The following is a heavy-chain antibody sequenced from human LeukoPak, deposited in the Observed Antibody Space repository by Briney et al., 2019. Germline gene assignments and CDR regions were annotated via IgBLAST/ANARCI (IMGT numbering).Heavy chain of an antibody. V-gene: IGHV4-34*01. CDR1: GGSFSGYY. CDR2: INHSGST. CDR3: ARGPIVVVPAAIRRYFQH. D-gene: IGHD2-2*02. J-gene: IGHJ1*01. Sequence: SETLSLTCAVYGGSFSGYYWSWIRQPPGKGLEWIGEINHSGSTNYNPSFKSRVTISVDTSKNQFSLKLSSVTAADTAVYYCARGPIVVVPAAIRRYFQHWGQGTLVTVSS.